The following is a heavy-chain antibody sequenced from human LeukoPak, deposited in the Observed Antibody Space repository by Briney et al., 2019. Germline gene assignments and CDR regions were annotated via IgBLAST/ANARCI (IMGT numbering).Heavy chain of an antibody. Sequence: ASVKVSCKASGYTFTGYYMHWVRQAPGQGLEWMGWINPNSGGTNYAQKLQGRATMTRDTSISTAYMELSRLRSDDTAVYYCARTYYYDSSGYYYGYWGQGTLVTVSS. CDR1: GYTFTGYY. V-gene: IGHV1-2*02. D-gene: IGHD3-22*01. CDR2: INPNSGGT. J-gene: IGHJ4*02. CDR3: ARTYYYDSSGYYYGY.